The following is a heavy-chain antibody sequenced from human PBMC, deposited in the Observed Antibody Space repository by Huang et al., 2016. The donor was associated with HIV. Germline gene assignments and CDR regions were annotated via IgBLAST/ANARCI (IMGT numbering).Heavy chain of an antibody. Sequence: EVLLVQSGAELKEPGESLKISCKASGYGFSSYWIGWVRKKPGKGLECVVSSYPRDSETKYSPSLDGQVTISADKSTRTAYRQWESLKAPDTAIYFCARQVDGFRSHFDFWGQGTLVSVSS. J-gene: IGHJ4*02. V-gene: IGHV5-51*01. CDR2: SYPRDSET. D-gene: IGHD5-18*01. CDR1: GYGFSSYW. CDR3: ARQVDGFRSHFDF.